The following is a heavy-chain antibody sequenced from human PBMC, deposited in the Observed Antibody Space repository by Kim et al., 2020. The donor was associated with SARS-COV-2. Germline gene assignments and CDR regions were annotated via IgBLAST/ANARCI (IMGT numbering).Heavy chain of an antibody. D-gene: IGHD3-9*01. CDR2: INPNSGGT. CDR1: GYTFTGYY. CDR3: ARESLRYFDWFPLGLDY. Sequence: ASVKVSCKASGYTFTGYYMHWVRQAPGQGLEWMGWINPNSGGTNYAQKFQGRVTMTRDTSISTAYMELSRLRSDDMAVYYCARESLRYFDWFPLGLDYWGQGTLVTVSS. V-gene: IGHV1-2*02. J-gene: IGHJ4*02.